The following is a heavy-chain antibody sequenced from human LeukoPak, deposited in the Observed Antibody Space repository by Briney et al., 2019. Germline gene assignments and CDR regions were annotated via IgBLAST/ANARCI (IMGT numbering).Heavy chain of an antibody. J-gene: IGHJ4*02. CDR1: GFTFSSYA. Sequence: GSLRLSCAASGFTFSSYAMSWVRQAPGKGLEWVSAISGSGGSTYYADSVKGRFTISRDNSKNTLYLQMNSLRAEDTAVYYCAKGDYYDSSGYYSPWGQGTLVTVSS. CDR3: AKGDYYDSSGYYSP. D-gene: IGHD3-22*01. CDR2: ISGSGGST. V-gene: IGHV3-23*01.